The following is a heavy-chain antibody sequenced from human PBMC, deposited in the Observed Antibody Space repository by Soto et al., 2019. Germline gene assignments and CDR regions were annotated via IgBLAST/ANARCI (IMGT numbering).Heavy chain of an antibody. J-gene: IGHJ3*02. CDR2: IWCDGSNK. V-gene: IGHV3-33*01. CDR1: GFTFRSYG. D-gene: IGHD6-19*01. CDR3: ARPISSGWYGDEAFDI. Sequence: SGGSLRLSCAASGFTFRSYGMHWVRQAPGKGLEWVAVIWCDGSNKYYADSVKGRFTISRDNSKNTLYLQMNSLRAEDTAVYYCARPISSGWYGDEAFDIWGQGTMVTVSS.